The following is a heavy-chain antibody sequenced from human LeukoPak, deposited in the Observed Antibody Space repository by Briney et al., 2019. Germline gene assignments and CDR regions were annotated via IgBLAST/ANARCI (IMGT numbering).Heavy chain of an antibody. CDR3: ASLWFGERFVDY. V-gene: IGHV1-2*02. CDR1: GYTFTGYY. D-gene: IGHD3-10*01. J-gene: IGHJ4*02. CDR2: INPNSGGT. Sequence: GASVKVSCKASGYTFTGYYMNWVRQAPGQGLEWMGWINPNSGGTNYAQKFQGRVTMTRDTSISTAYMELSRLRSDDTYVDYCASLWFGERFVDYWGQGTLVTVSS.